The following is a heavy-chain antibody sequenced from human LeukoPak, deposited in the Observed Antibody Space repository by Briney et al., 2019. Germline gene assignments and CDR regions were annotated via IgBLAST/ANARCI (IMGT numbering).Heavy chain of an antibody. CDR2: ISVYDGNT. CDR3: ARYKHHNYFDY. Sequence: ASVKVSGKISGYIFTTYHITWVRQAPGQGLEWMGWISVYDGNTISAPSLRARVIMTADPSTRTAYMELRSLRPDDTAVYYCARYKHHNYFDYWGQGTHVTVSS. D-gene: IGHD1-14*01. V-gene: IGHV1-18*01. CDR1: GYIFTTYH. J-gene: IGHJ4*02.